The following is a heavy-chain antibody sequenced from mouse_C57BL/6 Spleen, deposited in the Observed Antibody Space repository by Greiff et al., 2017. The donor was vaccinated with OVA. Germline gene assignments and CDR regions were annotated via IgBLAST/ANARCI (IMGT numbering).Heavy chain of an antibody. V-gene: IGHV1-80*01. CDR1: GYAFSSYW. Sequence: QVQLQQSGAELVKPGASVKISCEASGYAFSSYWMNWVKQRPGKGLEWIGQIYPGDGDTNYNGKFKGKATLTADKSSSTAYMQLSSLTSEDSAVYFCARRYGNYGYFDYWGQGTTLTVSS. CDR2: IYPGDGDT. J-gene: IGHJ2*01. D-gene: IGHD2-1*01. CDR3: ARRYGNYGYFDY.